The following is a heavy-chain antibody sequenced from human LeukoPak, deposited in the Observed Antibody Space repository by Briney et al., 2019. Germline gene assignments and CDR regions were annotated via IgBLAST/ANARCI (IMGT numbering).Heavy chain of an antibody. CDR2: IYSDGDT. CDR1: GFTVSSNY. D-gene: IGHD3-3*01. Sequence: PGGSLRLSCAASGFTVSSNYMSWVRQAPGKGLEWVSVIYSDGDTYYADSVKGRFIISRDNSKNTLYLQMNSLRAEDTAVCYCARGRSGEVIFRVDHGMDVWGQGTTVTVSS. CDR3: ARGRSGEVIFRVDHGMDV. V-gene: IGHV3-53*01. J-gene: IGHJ6*02.